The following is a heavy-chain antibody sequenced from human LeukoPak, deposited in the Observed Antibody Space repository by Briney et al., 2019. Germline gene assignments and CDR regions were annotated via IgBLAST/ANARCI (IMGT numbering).Heavy chain of an antibody. D-gene: IGHD2-21*02. CDR3: AAAESCCGGACSTNWYFGL. CDR1: GGSISGSKYN. CDR2: VFYTGNT. Sequence: SETLSLTCTVSGGSISGSKYNWGWIRQPPGKGLEWIGNVFYTGNTYYNPSLKSRVTVSVDTSANQFSLRLTSVNPADTAVYFCAAAESCCGGACSTNWYFGLWGRGTLVTVSS. V-gene: IGHV4-39*01. J-gene: IGHJ2*01.